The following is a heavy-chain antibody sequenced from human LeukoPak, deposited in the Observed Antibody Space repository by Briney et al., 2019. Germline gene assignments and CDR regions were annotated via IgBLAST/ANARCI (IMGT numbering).Heavy chain of an antibody. CDR1: GFTFSSYS. CDR2: ISSSKSYI. V-gene: IGHV3-21*01. D-gene: IGHD2-15*01. Sequence: GGSLRLSCAASGFTFSSYSMNWVPHAPGKGLECVSSISSSKSYIYYADSVKGRFTISRDNAKNSLYLQMNSLRAEDTAVYYCARGCSGGSCSSYYYYGMDVWGQGTTVTVSS. CDR3: ARGCSGGSCSSYYYYGMDV. J-gene: IGHJ6*02.